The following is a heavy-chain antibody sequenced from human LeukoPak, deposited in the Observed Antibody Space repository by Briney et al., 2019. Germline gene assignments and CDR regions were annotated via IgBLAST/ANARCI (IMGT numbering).Heavy chain of an antibody. J-gene: IGHJ6*02. CDR3: ARVQPPPTVVTPRYYYYGMDV. V-gene: IGHV3-48*02. D-gene: IGHD4-23*01. CDR1: GFTFSSYS. Sequence: GGSLRLSCAASGFTFSSYSMNWVRQAPGKGLEWVSYISSSSSTIYYADSVKGRFTISRDNAKNSLYLQTNSLRDEDMAVYYCARVQPPPTVVTPRYYYYGMDVWGQGTTVTVSS. CDR2: ISSSSSTI.